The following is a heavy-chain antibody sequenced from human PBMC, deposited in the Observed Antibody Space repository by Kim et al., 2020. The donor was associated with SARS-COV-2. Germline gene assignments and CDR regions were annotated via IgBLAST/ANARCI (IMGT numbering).Heavy chain of an antibody. Sequence: LKSRVTLSVDTSKNQFSLKLSSVTAADTAVYYCARAVVDLDQAAAGAHDYWGQGTLVTVSS. CDR3: ARAVVDLDQAAAGAHDY. J-gene: IGHJ4*02. D-gene: IGHD6-13*01. V-gene: IGHV4-59*01.